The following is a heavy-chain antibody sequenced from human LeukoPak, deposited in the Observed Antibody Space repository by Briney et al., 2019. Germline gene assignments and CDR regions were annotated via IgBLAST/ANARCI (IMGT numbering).Heavy chain of an antibody. CDR3: AKDKDCSGGSCYIAGAFDI. CDR1: GLSFSSYR. D-gene: IGHD2-15*01. J-gene: IGHJ3*02. V-gene: IGHV3-21*04. Sequence: GGSLRLSCAASGLSFSSYRMNWVRKPPGKGLDWVSSVSIIGDYIHYADSVKGRFTISRDNSKNTLYLQMNSLRAEDTAVYYCAKDKDCSGGSCYIAGAFDIWGQGTMVTVSS. CDR2: VSIIGDYI.